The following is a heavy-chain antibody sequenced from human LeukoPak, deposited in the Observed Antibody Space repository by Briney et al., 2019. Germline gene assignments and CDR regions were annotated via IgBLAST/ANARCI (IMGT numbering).Heavy chain of an antibody. Sequence: PGGSLRLSCAASGFIVSSNYISWVRQAPGKGLEWVSGISWNSGNIDYADSVKGRFTISRDNAKNSLYLQMNSLRAEDTALYYCAKGRGYNYGYIFGYFDYWGQGTLVTVSS. D-gene: IGHD5-18*01. CDR2: ISWNSGNI. CDR1: GFIVSSNY. CDR3: AKGRGYNYGYIFGYFDY. J-gene: IGHJ4*02. V-gene: IGHV3-9*01.